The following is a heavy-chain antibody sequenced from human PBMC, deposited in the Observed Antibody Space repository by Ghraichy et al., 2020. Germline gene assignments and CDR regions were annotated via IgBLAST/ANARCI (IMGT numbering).Heavy chain of an antibody. J-gene: IGHJ6*02. D-gene: IGHD3-3*01. CDR3: ARADQYYDFWSGYFHYYYGMDV. Sequence: LSLTCAASGFTFSSYWMSWVRQAPGKGLEWVANIKQDGSEKYYVDSVKGRFTISRDNAKNSLYLQMNSLRAEDTAVYYCARADQYYDFWSGYFHYYYGMDVWGQGTTVTVSS. CDR2: IKQDGSEK. CDR1: GFTFSSYW. V-gene: IGHV3-7*01.